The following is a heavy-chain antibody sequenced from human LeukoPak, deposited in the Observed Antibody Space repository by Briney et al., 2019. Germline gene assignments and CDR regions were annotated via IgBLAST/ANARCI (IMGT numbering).Heavy chain of an antibody. CDR3: ATRGSSGWCDY. Sequence: GASVKVSCKASGYTFTSYAMHWVRQAPGQRLEWMGWINAGNGNTKYSQKFQGRVAITRDTSASTAYMELSSLRSEDTAVYYCATRGSSGWCDYWGQGTLVTVSS. V-gene: IGHV1-3*01. J-gene: IGHJ4*02. CDR2: INAGNGNT. D-gene: IGHD6-19*01. CDR1: GYTFTSYA.